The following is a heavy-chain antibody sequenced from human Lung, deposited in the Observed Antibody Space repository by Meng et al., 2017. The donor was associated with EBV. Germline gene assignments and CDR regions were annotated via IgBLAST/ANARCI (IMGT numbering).Heavy chain of an antibody. CDR2: IYWDDDK. Sequence: QITLKDFASTLLNPTHTLTLTCTFSGLSLSTSGVGVGWIRQPPGKALEWLALIYWDDDKRYSPSLKSRLTITKDTSKNQVVLTMTNMDPVDTATYYCAHSTQSSGQRLSFDYWGQGTLVTVSS. J-gene: IGHJ4*02. V-gene: IGHV2-5*02. D-gene: IGHD3-22*01. CDR3: AHSTQSSGQRLSFDY. CDR1: GLSLSTSGVG.